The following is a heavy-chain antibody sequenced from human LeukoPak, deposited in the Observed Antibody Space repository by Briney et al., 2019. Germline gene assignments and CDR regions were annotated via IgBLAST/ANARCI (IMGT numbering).Heavy chain of an antibody. J-gene: IGHJ5*02. Sequence: ASVKVSCKASGYTFTSYGISWVRQAPGQGLEWIGRISAYNGNTNYAQKLQGRVTMTTDTSTSTAYMELRSLRSDDTAVYYCARGVYCTNGVCYGNWFDPWGQGTLVTVSS. V-gene: IGHV1-18*01. D-gene: IGHD2-8*01. CDR1: GYTFTSYG. CDR3: ARGVYCTNGVCYGNWFDP. CDR2: ISAYNGNT.